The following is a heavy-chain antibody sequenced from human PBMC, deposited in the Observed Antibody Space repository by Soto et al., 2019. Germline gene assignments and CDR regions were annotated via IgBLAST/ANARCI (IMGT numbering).Heavy chain of an antibody. D-gene: IGHD3-3*01. CDR3: ARGGWRQIDY. CDR1: GGSIGSYY. J-gene: IGHJ4*02. CDR2: IYYSGST. Sequence: QVQLQESGPGLVKPSETLSLTCSVSGGSIGSYYWSWIRQPPGKGLEWIGYIYYSGSTNYNPSLKSRVTISVDTSKNPSALKLISVTAADTAVYYCARGGWRQIDYWGQGTLVTVSS. V-gene: IGHV4-59*08.